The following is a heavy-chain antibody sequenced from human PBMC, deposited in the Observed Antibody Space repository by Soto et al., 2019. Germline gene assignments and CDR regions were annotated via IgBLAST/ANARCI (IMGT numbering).Heavy chain of an antibody. J-gene: IGHJ5*02. Sequence: QVQLQESGPGLVKPSQTLSLTCTVSGGSISSGDYYWTWIRQPPGKGLEWIGYIYYNGNTYYNPSIKSRVTVSVDTSKNQFSLKLSSVTAADTAVYYCARVGHQLLSPYNWFDPWGQGNLVTVSS. CDR3: ARVGHQLLSPYNWFDP. CDR1: GGSISSGDYY. D-gene: IGHD2-2*01. V-gene: IGHV4-30-4*01. CDR2: IYYNGNT.